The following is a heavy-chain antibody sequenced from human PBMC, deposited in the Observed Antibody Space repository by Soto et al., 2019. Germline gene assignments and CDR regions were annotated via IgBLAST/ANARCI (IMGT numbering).Heavy chain of an antibody. D-gene: IGHD5-18*01. CDR1: GFSISSSHW. Sequence: SETLSLTCSVSGFSISSSHWWGWIRQPPGKGLEWIGYIYYNGNTYYNPSLKSRVTMSLDTSKNQFSLMLTSVTAVDTAVYYCASKPNSLYYFDYWGQGTLVTVSS. V-gene: IGHV4-28*01. CDR2: IYYNGNT. CDR3: ASKPNSLYYFDY. J-gene: IGHJ4*02.